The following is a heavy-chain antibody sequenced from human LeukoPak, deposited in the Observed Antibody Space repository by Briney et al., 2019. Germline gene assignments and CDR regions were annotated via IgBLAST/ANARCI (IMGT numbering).Heavy chain of an antibody. CDR1: GFSFRNYA. Sequence: PGKSLRLSCAASGFSFRNYAMHWVRQAPGKGLEWVGRIKSKTDGGTTDYAAPVKGRFTISRDDSKNTLYLQMNSLKTEDTAVYYCTTDPSVTRVKGCYWGQGTLVTVSS. CDR3: TTDPSVTRVKGCY. CDR2: IKSKTDGGTT. D-gene: IGHD4-11*01. V-gene: IGHV3-15*01. J-gene: IGHJ4*02.